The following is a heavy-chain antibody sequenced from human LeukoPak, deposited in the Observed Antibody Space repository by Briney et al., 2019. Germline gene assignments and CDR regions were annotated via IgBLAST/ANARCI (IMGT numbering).Heavy chain of an antibody. D-gene: IGHD4-23*01. J-gene: IGHJ4*02. CDR3: AKDSGFGGMRYYYFDF. Sequence: ASVKVSCKASGGTFSSYAISWVRQAPGQGLEWMGGIIPIFGTANYAQKFQGRVTITADKSTSTAYMELSSLRTDDTALYYCAKDSGFGGMRYYYFDFWGQGTLVTVSS. V-gene: IGHV1-69*06. CDR1: GGTFSSYA. CDR2: IIPIFGTA.